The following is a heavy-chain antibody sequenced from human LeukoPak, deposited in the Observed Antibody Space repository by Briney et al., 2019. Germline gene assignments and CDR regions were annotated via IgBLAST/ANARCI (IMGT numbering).Heavy chain of an antibody. CDR1: GHPISSGYY. V-gene: IGHV4-38-2*01. CDR2: MYHRGST. D-gene: IGHD4-11*01. Sequence: PSETLSLTCSVSGHPISSGYYWGWIRQPPGQGLEWIGTMYHRGSTYYNPSLKSRVTMSGDTSKNHFSLKLSSVIAADAAVYYCARHRGDNSNPRYYFYYMDVWGKGTTVTVSS. CDR3: ARHRGDNSNPRYYFYYMDV. J-gene: IGHJ6*03.